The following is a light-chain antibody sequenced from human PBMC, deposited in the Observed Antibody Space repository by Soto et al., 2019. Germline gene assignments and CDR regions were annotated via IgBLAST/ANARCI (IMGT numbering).Light chain of an antibody. V-gene: IGKV1-39*01. CDR2: AAS. Sequence: DIQITQSPSSLSASVGDRVTITCGASQSISSYLNWYQQKPGKVPKLLIYAASSLQGGVPSRFSGSGSGTDFTLTISSLQPEAFANYYCQQSFSAPWTLGQGTKVDIK. J-gene: IGKJ1*01. CDR3: QQSFSAPWT. CDR1: QSISSY.